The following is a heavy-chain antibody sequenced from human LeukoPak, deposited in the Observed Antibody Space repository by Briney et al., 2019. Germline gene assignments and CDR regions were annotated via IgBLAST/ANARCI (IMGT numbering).Heavy chain of an antibody. CDR1: GGSISSSSYY. Sequence: SETLSLTCTVSGGSISSSSYYWGWIRQPPGKGLEWIGSIYYSGSTNYNPSLKSRVTISVDTSKNQFSLKLSSVTAADTAVYYCARDKTTAPYSYGLHDAFDIWGQGTMVTVSS. J-gene: IGHJ3*02. D-gene: IGHD5-18*01. CDR2: IYYSGST. CDR3: ARDKTTAPYSYGLHDAFDI. V-gene: IGHV4-39*07.